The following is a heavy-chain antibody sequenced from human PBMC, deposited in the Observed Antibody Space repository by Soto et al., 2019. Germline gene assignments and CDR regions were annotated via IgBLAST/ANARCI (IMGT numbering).Heavy chain of an antibody. CDR3: AKDAHYDFWSGYTRVYYYYGMDV. V-gene: IGHV3-23*01. D-gene: IGHD3-3*01. J-gene: IGHJ6*02. CDR2: ISGSGGST. Sequence: GGSLRLSCAASGFTFSSYAMSWVRQAPGKGLEWVSAISGSGGSTYYADSVKGRFTISRDNSKNTLYLQMNSLRAEDTAVYYCAKDAHYDFWSGYTRVYYYYGMDVWGQGTTVTVSS. CDR1: GFTFSSYA.